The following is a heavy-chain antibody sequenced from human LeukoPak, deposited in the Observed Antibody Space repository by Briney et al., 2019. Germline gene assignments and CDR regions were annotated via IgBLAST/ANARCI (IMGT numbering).Heavy chain of an antibody. J-gene: IGHJ6*02. CDR1: GFTFSSYW. CDR3: ARVMRGVVVTAIYYYYGMDV. CDR2: IKQDGSEK. Sequence: GGSLRLSCAASGFTFSSYWISWVRQAPGKGLEWVANIKQDGSEKYYVDSVKGRFTISRDNAKNSLYLQMNSLRAEDTAVYYCARVMRGVVVTAIYYYYGMDVWGQGTTVTVSS. D-gene: IGHD2-21*02. V-gene: IGHV3-7*01.